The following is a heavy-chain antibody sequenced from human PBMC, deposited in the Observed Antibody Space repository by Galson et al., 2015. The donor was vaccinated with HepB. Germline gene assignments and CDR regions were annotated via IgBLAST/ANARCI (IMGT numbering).Heavy chain of an antibody. Sequence: SETLSLTCTVSGGSFSNYYWSWIRQPPGKGLEWLAYIYDSGSTNYNPSLKSRLTISVDTSKNQFSLNLTSVTAADTAVYYCARTTVYGSGNYYAFDPWGQGTLVTV. D-gene: IGHD3-10*01. CDR2: IYDSGST. CDR1: GGSFSNYY. CDR3: ARTTVYGSGNYYAFDP. V-gene: IGHV4-59*01. J-gene: IGHJ5*02.